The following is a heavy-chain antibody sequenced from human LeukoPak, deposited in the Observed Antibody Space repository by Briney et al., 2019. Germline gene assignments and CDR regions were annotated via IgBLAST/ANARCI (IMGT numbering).Heavy chain of an antibody. D-gene: IGHD4-17*01. CDR1: GRSFSGYY. Sequence: SETLSLTCAVYGRSFSGYYWSWIRQPPGKGLEWIGEINHSGSASYHPSLKSRVTISVDTSKNQFSLKLSSVTAADTAVYYCASPADDDFNPNCFDPWGQGTLVTVSS. V-gene: IGHV4-34*01. CDR3: ASPADDDFNPNCFDP. J-gene: IGHJ5*02. CDR2: INHSGSA.